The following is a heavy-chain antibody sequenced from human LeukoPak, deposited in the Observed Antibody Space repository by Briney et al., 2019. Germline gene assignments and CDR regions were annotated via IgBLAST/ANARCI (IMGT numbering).Heavy chain of an antibody. D-gene: IGHD4-17*01. Sequence: AGTLRLSCAASAFTFSTFWMHWVRQAPGKGWVWVLRLNSDGSSTTYADPVKGRFTIYRDNANNTLYLQMNSLRAEDTAVYYCARGADGDHNFDYWGQGTLVTVAS. V-gene: IGHV3-74*01. CDR3: ARGADGDHNFDY. J-gene: IGHJ4*02. CDR1: AFTFSTFW. CDR2: LNSDGSST.